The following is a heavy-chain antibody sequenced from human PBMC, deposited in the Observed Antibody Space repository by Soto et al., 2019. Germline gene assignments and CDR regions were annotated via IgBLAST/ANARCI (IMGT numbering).Heavy chain of an antibody. Sequence: QVQLQESGPGLVKPSETLSLTCTVSGGSISSYYWSWIRQPPGKGLEWIGYIYYSGSTNYNPSLKSRVTISVDTSKNPFSLKLSSVTAADPAVYYCARFYGLDAFDFWGQGTMVTVSS. J-gene: IGHJ3*01. V-gene: IGHV4-59*08. CDR1: GGSISSYY. D-gene: IGHD4-17*01. CDR3: ARFYGLDAFDF. CDR2: IYYSGST.